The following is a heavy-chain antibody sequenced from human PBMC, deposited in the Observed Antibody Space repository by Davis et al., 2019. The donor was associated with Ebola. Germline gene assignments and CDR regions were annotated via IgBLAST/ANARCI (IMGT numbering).Heavy chain of an antibody. J-gene: IGHJ6*02. CDR2: IIPIFGTA. CDR3: ARVNCSGGSCYFPFGYYYYGMDV. Sequence: SVKVSCKASGGTFSSYAISWVRQAPGQGLEWMGGIIPIFGTANYAQKFQGRVTITADKSTSTAYMELSSLRSEDTAVYYCARVNCSGGSCYFPFGYYYYGMDVWGQGTTVTVSS. CDR1: GGTFSSYA. D-gene: IGHD2-15*01. V-gene: IGHV1-69*06.